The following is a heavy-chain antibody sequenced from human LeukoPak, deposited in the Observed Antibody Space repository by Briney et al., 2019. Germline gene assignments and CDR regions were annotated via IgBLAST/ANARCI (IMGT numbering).Heavy chain of an antibody. V-gene: IGHV4-34*01. Sequence: SETLSLTCAVYGGSFSGYYWSWIRQPPGKGREWIGEINHSGSTNYNPSLKSRVTISVDTSKNQFSLKLSSVTAADTAVYYCARGGSIAARTYYYYMDVWGKGTTVTVSS. J-gene: IGHJ6*03. CDR1: GGSFSGYY. D-gene: IGHD6-6*01. CDR3: ARGGSIAARTYYYYMDV. CDR2: INHSGST.